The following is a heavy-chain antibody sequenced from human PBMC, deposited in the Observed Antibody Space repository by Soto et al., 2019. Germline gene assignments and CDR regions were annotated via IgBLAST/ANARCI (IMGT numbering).Heavy chain of an antibody. Sequence: QVQLVQSGAEVKKPGASVKVSCKASGYTFTSYGISWVRQAPGQGLEWMGWISAYNGNTNYAQKLQGRVTMTTDTSTSTAYLELRSPRSADTVVYYGARDQPPWLPLGYDMDVWGQGTTVTVSS. CDR3: ARDQPPWLPLGYDMDV. CDR1: GYTFTSYG. CDR2: ISAYNGNT. V-gene: IGHV1-18*01. J-gene: IGHJ6*02. D-gene: IGHD6-19*01.